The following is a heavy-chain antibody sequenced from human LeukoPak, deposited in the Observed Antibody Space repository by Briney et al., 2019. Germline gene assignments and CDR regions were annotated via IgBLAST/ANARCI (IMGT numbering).Heavy chain of an antibody. D-gene: IGHD2-15*01. V-gene: IGHV4-31*03. CDR1: GGSISSGGYY. Sequence: SQTLSLTCTVSGGSISSGGYYWSWIRQHPGKGLEWIGYIYYSGSTYYNPSLKSRVTISVDTSKNQFSLKLSSVTAADTAVYYCARDPDCSGGSCYSVWGQGTLVTVSS. CDR2: IYYSGST. CDR3: ARDPDCSGGSCYSV. J-gene: IGHJ4*02.